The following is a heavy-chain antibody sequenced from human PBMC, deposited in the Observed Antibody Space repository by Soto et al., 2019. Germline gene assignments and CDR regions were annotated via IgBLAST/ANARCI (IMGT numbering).Heavy chain of an antibody. CDR2: IYWDDEK. D-gene: IGHD3-9*01. J-gene: IGHJ4*02. CDR1: GFSLSTRGVG. V-gene: IGHV2-5*02. CDR3: AHNYGSDWFFPLSDY. Sequence: QITLKESGPTLVKPTQPLTLTCTFSGFSLSTRGVGVGWIRQPPGKALEWLALIYWDDEKRYRSSLKSRLTINRDTANNKVVLTITNMEPMDTATYYGAHNYGSDWFFPLSDYWGQGTLVTVSS.